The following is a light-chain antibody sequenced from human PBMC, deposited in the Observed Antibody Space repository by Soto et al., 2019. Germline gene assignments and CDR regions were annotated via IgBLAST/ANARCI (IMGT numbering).Light chain of an antibody. CDR3: QQYYSTPPYT. V-gene: IGKV4-1*01. Sequence: DIVMTQSPDSLAVSLGERATINCKSSQSVLHSSNNKNYLAWYQQKPGQPPKLLIYWASTRESGVPDRFSGSGSGTDFTLTISSLQAEDVAVYYGQQYYSTPPYTFGQGTKLEIK. CDR2: WAS. CDR1: QSVLHSSNNKNY. J-gene: IGKJ2*01.